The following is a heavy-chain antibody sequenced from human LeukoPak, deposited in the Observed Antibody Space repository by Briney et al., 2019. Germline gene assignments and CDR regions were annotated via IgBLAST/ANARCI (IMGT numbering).Heavy chain of an antibody. V-gene: IGHV3-7*01. CDR3: AKEAGRWELE. CDR2: INQDGSEK. Sequence: GGSLRLSCAASGFTFSSHWMSWVRQAPGKGLEWVANINQDGSEKYYVDSVKGRFTISRDNAKNSLYLQMNSLRAEDTAVYYCAKEAGRWELEWGQGTLVTVSS. J-gene: IGHJ4*02. D-gene: IGHD1-26*01. CDR1: GFTFSSHW.